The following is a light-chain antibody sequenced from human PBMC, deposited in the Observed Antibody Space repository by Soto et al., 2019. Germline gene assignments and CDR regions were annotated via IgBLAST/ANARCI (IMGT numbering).Light chain of an antibody. CDR2: TDN. CDR3: SAWDDSLQSVF. CDR1: SSNIGSDY. V-gene: IGLV1-47*02. J-gene: IGLJ2*01. Sequence: QSVLIQPPSASGTPGQTVTISCSGSSSNIGSDYVYWYQQLPGTAPKLLIYTDNQRPSGVPDRFSGSKSGTSGSLAISGLRSEDEAEYFCSAWDDSLQSVFFGGGTKVTVL.